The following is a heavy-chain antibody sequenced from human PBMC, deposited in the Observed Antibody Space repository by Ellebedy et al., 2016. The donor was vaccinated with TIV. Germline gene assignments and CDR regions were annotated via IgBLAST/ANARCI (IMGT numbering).Heavy chain of an antibody. CDR3: ARHVPATATSFDY. V-gene: IGHV4-34*01. D-gene: IGHD2-15*01. J-gene: IGHJ4*02. CDR2: INHSGST. Sequence: MPSETLSLTCAVYGGSFSGNYWSWIRQPPGKGLEWIGEINHSGSTNYNPSLKSRVTISVDTSKNQFSLKLSSLTAADTAVYYCARHVPATATSFDYWGQGTLVTVSS. CDR1: GGSFSGNY.